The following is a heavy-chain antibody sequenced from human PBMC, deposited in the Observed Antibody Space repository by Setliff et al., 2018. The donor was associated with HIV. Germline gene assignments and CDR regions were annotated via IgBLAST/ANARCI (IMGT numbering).Heavy chain of an antibody. Sequence: SGPTLVNPTQTLTLTCTFSGFSLSTSGVGVGWIRQPPGKALEWLALIYWDDDKRYSPSLKSRLTITKDTSKNQVVLTMTNMDPVDTATYYCARLPDYYSGGYYGMVDCWGQGALVTVSS. D-gene: IGHD3-22*01. CDR1: GFSLSTSGVG. CDR3: ARLPDYYSGGYYGMVDC. V-gene: IGHV2-5*02. J-gene: IGHJ4*02. CDR2: IYWDDDK.